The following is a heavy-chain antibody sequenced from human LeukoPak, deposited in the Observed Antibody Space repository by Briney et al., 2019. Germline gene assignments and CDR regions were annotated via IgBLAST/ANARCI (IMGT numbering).Heavy chain of an antibody. CDR1: GFTFNIYG. CDR3: AKDVGWNYPYYFDY. Sequence: GGSLRLSCEASGFTFNIYGMHWVRQGPGKGLEWVAYISYDGSNKDYADSVKGRFTISRDNSKNTLYLQVNSLRAEDTAVYYCAKDVGWNYPYYFDYWGQGTLVTVSS. D-gene: IGHD1-7*01. CDR2: ISYDGSNK. V-gene: IGHV3-30*02. J-gene: IGHJ4*02.